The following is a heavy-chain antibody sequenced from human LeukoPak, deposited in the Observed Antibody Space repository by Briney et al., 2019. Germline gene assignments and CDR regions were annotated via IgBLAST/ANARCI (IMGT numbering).Heavy chain of an antibody. CDR1: GYTFTGYY. CDR3: ARDPGNRILVLPRGDY. V-gene: IGHV1-2*02. CDR2: INPNSGGT. J-gene: IGHJ4*02. D-gene: IGHD1-14*01. Sequence: GASVKVSCKASGYTFTGYYMHWVRQAPGQGLEWMGWINPNSGGTNYAQKFQGRVSMTRDSSISTAYMELSRLRSDDTAVYYCARDPGNRILVLPRGDYWGQGTLVTVSS.